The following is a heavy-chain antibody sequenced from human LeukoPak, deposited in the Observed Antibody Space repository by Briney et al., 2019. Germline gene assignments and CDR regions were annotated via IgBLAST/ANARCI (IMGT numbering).Heavy chain of an antibody. CDR1: GFTFSDYG. V-gene: IGHV3-23*01. J-gene: IGHJ4*02. Sequence: GGTLRLSCAASGFTFSDYGMSWVRQSPGKGLEWVSTIGGRGGSTYYADSVKGRFTVSRDNAKNSLDLQMNSLRSEDTAVYYCVRDRGISFYFDYWGQGTLVTVSS. CDR2: IGGRGGST. D-gene: IGHD3-16*02. CDR3: VRDRGISFYFDY.